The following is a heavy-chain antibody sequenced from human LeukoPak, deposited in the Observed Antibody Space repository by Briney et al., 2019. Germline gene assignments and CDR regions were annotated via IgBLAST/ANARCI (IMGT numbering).Heavy chain of an antibody. J-gene: IGHJ6*03. Sequence: ASVKVSCKASGCTFSSYTISWVRQAPGQGLEWMGRIIPILGIANYAQKFQGRVTITADKSTSTAYMELSSLRSEDTAVYYCARDPFRDYYMDVWGKGTTVTVSS. CDR2: IIPILGIA. CDR1: GCTFSSYT. V-gene: IGHV1-69*04. CDR3: ARDPFRDYYMDV.